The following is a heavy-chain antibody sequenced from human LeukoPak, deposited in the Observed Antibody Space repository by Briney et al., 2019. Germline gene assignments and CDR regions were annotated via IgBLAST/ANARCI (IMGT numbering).Heavy chain of an antibody. Sequence: GSLRLSCAASGFAFSTYSMIWVRQAPGKGLEWVSYISPGSSTIYYADFAKGRFTISRDDGEKSLYLQMNSLRAEDTALYYCAKDYGNYYCYYMDVWGKGTTVTISS. CDR1: GFAFSTYS. V-gene: IGHV3-48*01. J-gene: IGHJ6*03. CDR2: ISPGSSTI. D-gene: IGHD4-17*01. CDR3: AKDYGNYYCYYMDV.